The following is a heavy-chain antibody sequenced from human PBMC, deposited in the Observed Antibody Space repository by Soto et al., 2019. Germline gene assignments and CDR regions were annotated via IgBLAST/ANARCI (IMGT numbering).Heavy chain of an antibody. J-gene: IGHJ4*02. CDR2: ISGSGGST. V-gene: IGHV3-23*01. CDR3: ATLDTEFDY. D-gene: IGHD1-1*01. CDR1: GFTFSSYA. Sequence: PAGSLRLCCAACGFTFSSYAMSWVRQAPGKGLEWVSAISGSGGSTYYADSVKGRFTISRDNSKNTLYLQMNSLRAEDTAVYYCATLDTEFDYWGQGTLGTVSS.